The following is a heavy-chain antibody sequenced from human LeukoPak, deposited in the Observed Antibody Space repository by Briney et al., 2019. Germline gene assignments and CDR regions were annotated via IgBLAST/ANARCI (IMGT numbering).Heavy chain of an antibody. V-gene: IGHV3-64*01. CDR1: GFTFSSYA. CDR2: ISSNGGST. J-gene: IGHJ4*02. CDR3: ATGPYYDILTGYYGHLDY. Sequence: PGGSLRLSCAASGFTFSSYAMHWVRQAPGKGLEYVSAISSNGGSTYYANSVKGRFTISRDNSKNTLYLQMGSLRAEDMAVYYCATGPYYDILTGYYGHLDYWGQGTLVTVSS. D-gene: IGHD3-9*01.